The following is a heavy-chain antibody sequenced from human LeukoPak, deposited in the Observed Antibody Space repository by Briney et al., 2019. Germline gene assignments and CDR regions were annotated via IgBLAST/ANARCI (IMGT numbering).Heavy chain of an antibody. CDR3: ARAGPAGSYGTEIDY. Sequence: TGGSLRLSCAASGFTFSNYEMHWVRQAPGKGLEWVSYISSSGSDIYYADSVKGRFTISRDNAKNSLYLQMNSLRAEDTAVYYCARAGPAGSYGTEIDYWGQGTLVTVSS. J-gene: IGHJ4*02. D-gene: IGHD5-18*01. CDR2: ISSSGSDI. CDR1: GFTFSNYE. V-gene: IGHV3-48*03.